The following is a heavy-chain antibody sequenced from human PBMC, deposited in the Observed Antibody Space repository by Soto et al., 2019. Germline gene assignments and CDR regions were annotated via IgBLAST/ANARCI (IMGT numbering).Heavy chain of an antibody. CDR3: ARDQPGYSYGYGLGY. CDR1: GFTFSSYS. CDR2: ISSSSSYI. J-gene: IGHJ4*02. V-gene: IGHV3-21*01. D-gene: IGHD5-18*01. Sequence: GGSLRLSCAASGFTFSSYSMNWVRQAPGKGLEWVSSISSSSSYIYYADSVKGRFTISRDNAKNSLYLQMNSLRAEDTAVYYCARDQPGYSYGYGLGYWGQGALVTV.